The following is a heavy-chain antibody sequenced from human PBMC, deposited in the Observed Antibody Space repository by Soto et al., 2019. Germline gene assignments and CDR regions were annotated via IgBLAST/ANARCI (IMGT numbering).Heavy chain of an antibody. CDR1: GFTFSSYS. CDR3: TQTSAGASDY. J-gene: IGHJ4*02. V-gene: IGHV3-48*01. CDR2: ISSSSSTI. Sequence: EVQLVESGGGLVQPGGSLRLSCAASGFTFSSYSMNWVRQAPGKGLEWVSYISSSSSTIYYADSVKGRFTISRDNAKNSLYLQMNSLRAEDTAVYYCTQTSAGASDYWGQGTLVTVSS.